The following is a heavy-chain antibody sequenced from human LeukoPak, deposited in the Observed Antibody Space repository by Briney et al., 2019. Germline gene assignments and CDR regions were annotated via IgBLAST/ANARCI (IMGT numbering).Heavy chain of an antibody. D-gene: IGHD1-26*01. CDR3: ARTRLGTSTSFYFDL. CDR1: ALLLSDYY. J-gene: IGHJ4*02. CDR2: IRYDGSSE. Sequence: SLTLSCPLSALLLSDYYMHCVRQAPDKGLEWVALIRYDGSSEYYSGHMKGRFTISRDNSKTNLFLHMNNRGPEDTAVYFCARTRLGTSTSFYFDLWGQGTLVTVSS. V-gene: IGHV3-30*02.